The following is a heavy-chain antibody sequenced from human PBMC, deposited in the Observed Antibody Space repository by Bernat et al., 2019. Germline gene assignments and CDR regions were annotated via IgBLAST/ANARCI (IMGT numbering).Heavy chain of an antibody. CDR1: GFTFSSYA. D-gene: IGHD6-13*01. J-gene: IGHJ3*02. CDR3: AKDFPSLFGSSSNAFDI. V-gene: IGHV3-30-3*01. CDR2: ISYDGSNK. Sequence: QVQLVESGGGVVQPGRSLRLSCAASGFTFSSYAMHWVRQAPGKGLEWVAVISYDGSNKYYADSVKGRFTISRDNSKNTLYLQMNSLRAEDTAVYYCAKDFPSLFGSSSNAFDIWGQGTMVTVSS.